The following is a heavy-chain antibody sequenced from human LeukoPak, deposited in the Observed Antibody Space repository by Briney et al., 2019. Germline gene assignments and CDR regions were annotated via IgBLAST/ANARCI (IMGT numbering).Heavy chain of an antibody. D-gene: IGHD3-9*01. CDR1: GFTFSSYH. CDR3: AKTLPVLRYFDWLSGFDY. CDR2: LYSGGNT. Sequence: GGSLRLSCAASGFTFSSYHMSWVRQAPGKGLEWVSVLYSGGNTYYADSVKGRFTISRDNSKNTLYLQMNSLRAEGTAVYYCAKTLPVLRYFDWLSGFDYWGQGTLVTVSS. V-gene: IGHV3-66*02. J-gene: IGHJ4*02.